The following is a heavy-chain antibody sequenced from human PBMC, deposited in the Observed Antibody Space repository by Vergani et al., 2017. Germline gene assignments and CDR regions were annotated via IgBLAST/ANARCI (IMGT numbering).Heavy chain of an antibody. V-gene: IGHV4-61*08. J-gene: IGHJ6*02. CDR3: ARVGCTTTVVTPGGNYYYYGMDV. Sequence: QVQLQESGPRLVRPSQTLSLTCTVSGGSINTGAYYWSWIRQPPGKGLEWIGYIYYSGSTNYTPSLKGRVTISVDTSKNQFSLKLSSVTAADTAVYYCARVGCTTTVVTPGGNYYYYGMDVWGQGTTVTVSS. CDR2: IYYSGST. D-gene: IGHD4-23*01. CDR1: GGSINTGAYY.